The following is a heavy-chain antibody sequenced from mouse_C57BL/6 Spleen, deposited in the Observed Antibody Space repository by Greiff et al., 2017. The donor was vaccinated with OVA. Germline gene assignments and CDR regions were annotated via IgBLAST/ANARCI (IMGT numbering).Heavy chain of an antibody. J-gene: IGHJ4*01. D-gene: IGHD2-1*01. CDR2: ISSGGDYI. V-gene: IGHV5-9-1*02. CDR3: TRDGNPYYYAMDD. Sequence: EVQVVESGEGLVKPGGSLKLSCAASGFTFSSYAMSWVRQTPEKRLEWVAYISSGGDYIYYADTVKGRFTISRDNARNTLYLQMSSLKSEDTAMYYCTRDGNPYYYAMDDWGQGTSVTVSS. CDR1: GFTFSSYA.